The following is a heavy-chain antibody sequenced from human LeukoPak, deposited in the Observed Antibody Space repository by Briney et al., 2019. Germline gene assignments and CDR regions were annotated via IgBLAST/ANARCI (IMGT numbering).Heavy chain of an antibody. CDR1: GFTFDDYA. V-gene: IGHV3-9*01. J-gene: IGHJ4*02. Sequence: PGRSLRLSCAASGFTFDDYAMHWVRQAPGKGLEWVSDISWNSGSIGYADSVKGRFTISRDNAKNSLYLQMNSLRAEDTALYYCAKDISRWGSTTLFDYWGQGTLVTVSS. CDR2: ISWNSGSI. D-gene: IGHD1-26*01. CDR3: AKDISRWGSTTLFDY.